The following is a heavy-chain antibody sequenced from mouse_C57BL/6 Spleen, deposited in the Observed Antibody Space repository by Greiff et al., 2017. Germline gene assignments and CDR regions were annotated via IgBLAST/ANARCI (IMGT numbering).Heavy chain of an antibody. CDR3: ARDYYGSSPAWFAY. CDR1: GYTFTSYW. V-gene: IGHV1-55*01. J-gene: IGHJ3*01. CDR2: IYPGSGST. Sequence: QVQLQQSGAELVKPGASVKMSCKASGYTFTSYWITWVKQRPGQGLEWIGDIYPGSGSTNFNEKFKSKATLTVDTSSSTAYMQLSSLTSDDSAVYYCARDYYGSSPAWFAYWGQGTLVTVSA. D-gene: IGHD1-1*01.